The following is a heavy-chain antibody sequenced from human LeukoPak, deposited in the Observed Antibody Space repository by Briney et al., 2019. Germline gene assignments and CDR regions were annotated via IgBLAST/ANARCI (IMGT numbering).Heavy chain of an antibody. D-gene: IGHD6-13*01. CDR1: GGSISSFY. CDR3: ARTPTSRKRFLGGAAAGTDYYYSYYMDV. Sequence: SETLSLTCTVSGGSISSFYWSWIRQPAGKGLEWIGRIYTSGSTNYNPSLKSRVTMSVATSKNQFSLKLSSVTAADTAVYYCARTPTSRKRFLGGAAAGTDYYYSYYMDVWGKGTTVTISS. CDR2: IYTSGST. V-gene: IGHV4-4*07. J-gene: IGHJ6*03.